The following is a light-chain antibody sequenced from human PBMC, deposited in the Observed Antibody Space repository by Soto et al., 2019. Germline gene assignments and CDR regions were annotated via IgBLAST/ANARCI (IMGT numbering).Light chain of an antibody. CDR3: QQYNSYWWT. CDR2: DAS. Sequence: DIQMTQSPSTLSASVVDRVTITFRASQSISSWLAWYQQKPGKAPKLLIYDASSLESGVPSRFSGSGSGTEFTLTISSLQPDDFATYYCQQYNSYWWTFGQGTKVDIK. J-gene: IGKJ1*01. CDR1: QSISSW. V-gene: IGKV1-5*01.